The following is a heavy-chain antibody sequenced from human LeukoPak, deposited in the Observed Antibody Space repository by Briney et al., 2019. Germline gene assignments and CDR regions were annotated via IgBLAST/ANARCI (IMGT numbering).Heavy chain of an antibody. D-gene: IGHD3-10*01. V-gene: IGHV3-33*01. CDR1: GFTFSSYG. Sequence: PGRSLRLSCAASGFTFSSYGMHWVRQAPGKGLEWVAVIWYDGSNKYYADSVKGRFTISRDNSKNTLYLQMNSLRAEDTAVYYCAREMGTRDYYGSGSYYFDYWGQGTLVTVSS. J-gene: IGHJ4*02. CDR3: AREMGTRDYYGSGSYYFDY. CDR2: IWYDGSNK.